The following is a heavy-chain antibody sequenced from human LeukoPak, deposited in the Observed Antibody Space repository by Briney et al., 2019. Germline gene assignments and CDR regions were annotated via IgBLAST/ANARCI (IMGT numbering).Heavy chain of an antibody. Sequence: ASVKVSCKASGGTFSSYALSWVRQAPGQGLEWMGRIIPIFGTANYAQKFKGRVTITTDESTSTAYMELSSLRSEDTAVYYCAREHPSGYYYDSSGYVYFDYWGQGTLVTVSS. D-gene: IGHD3-22*01. J-gene: IGHJ4*02. CDR1: GGTFSSYA. CDR2: IIPIFGTA. V-gene: IGHV1-69*05. CDR3: AREHPSGYYYDSSGYVYFDY.